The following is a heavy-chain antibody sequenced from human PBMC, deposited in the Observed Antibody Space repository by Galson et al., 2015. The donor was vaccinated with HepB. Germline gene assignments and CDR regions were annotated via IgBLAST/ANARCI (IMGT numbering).Heavy chain of an antibody. Sequence: SLRLSCAASGFTFSSYGMHWVRQAPGKGLEWVAVISYDGSNKYYADSVKGRFTISRDNSKNTLYLQMNSLRAEDTAVYYCASSLARVVVTAYFDYWGQGTLVTVSS. CDR3: ASSLARVVVTAYFDY. J-gene: IGHJ4*02. D-gene: IGHD2-21*02. CDR2: ISYDGSNK. CDR1: GFTFSSYG. V-gene: IGHV3-30*03.